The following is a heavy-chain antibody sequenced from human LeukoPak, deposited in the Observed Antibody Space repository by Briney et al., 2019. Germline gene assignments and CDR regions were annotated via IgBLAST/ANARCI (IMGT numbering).Heavy chain of an antibody. D-gene: IGHD6-6*01. CDR2: IYSGGST. Sequence: GGSLRLSCAASGFTFSSNYMSWVRQAPGKGLEWVSVIYSGGSTHYADSVKGRFTISRDNSKNTLYLQMNSLRAEDTAVYYCAREERDLYSSSLHYYYMDVWGKGTTVTVSS. CDR1: GFTFSSNY. J-gene: IGHJ6*03. CDR3: AREERDLYSSSLHYYYMDV. V-gene: IGHV3-53*01.